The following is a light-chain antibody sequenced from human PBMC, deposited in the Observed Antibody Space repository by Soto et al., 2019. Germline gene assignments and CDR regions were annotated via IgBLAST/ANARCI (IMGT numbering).Light chain of an antibody. CDR2: DTF. J-gene: IGKJ4*01. CDR3: RQRSSWPLS. CDR1: QDITTN. V-gene: IGKV3-11*01. Sequence: IVLTQSPASLSLSPRERATLSCRASQDITTNLAWYQQKPGQAPRLFIYDTFNRASDVPARFSGSGSGTVFTLTITNVAPDDSAIYYCRQRSSWPLSFGGGTKVEIK.